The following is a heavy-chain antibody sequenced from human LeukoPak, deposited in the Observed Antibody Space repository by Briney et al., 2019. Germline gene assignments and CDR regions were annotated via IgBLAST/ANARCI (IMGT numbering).Heavy chain of an antibody. CDR1: GFSFKDYG. CDR3: AKHLTATNTYIFFGLDV. CDR2: INWNGGGT. Sequence: GGSLRLSCAATGFSFKDYGMHWVRQPPGKGLEWVSAINWNGGGTDYADSVKGRFTISRDSAKNSLYLQLSSLRPEDTALYYCAKHLTATNTYIFFGLDVWGQGTSVTVSS. V-gene: IGHV3-9*01. J-gene: IGHJ6*02. D-gene: IGHD1-26*01.